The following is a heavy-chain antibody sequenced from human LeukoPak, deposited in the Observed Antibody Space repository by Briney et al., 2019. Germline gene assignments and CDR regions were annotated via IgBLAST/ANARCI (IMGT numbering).Heavy chain of an antibody. CDR2: ISWNSGSI. CDR1: GFTFTDYT. J-gene: IGHJ4*02. V-gene: IGHV3-9*01. CDR3: AKDPTEYGSSCYGYFDY. Sequence: GGSLRLSSAASGFTFTDYTMHWVRQAPGKGLEWVSGISWNSGSIGYADSVKGRFTISRDNAKTSLYLQMNSLRAEDTALYYCAKDPTEYGSSCYGYFDYWGQGTLVTVSS. D-gene: IGHD6-13*01.